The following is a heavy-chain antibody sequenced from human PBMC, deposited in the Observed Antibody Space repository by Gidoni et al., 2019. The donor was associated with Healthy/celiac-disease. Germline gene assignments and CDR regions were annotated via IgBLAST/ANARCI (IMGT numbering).Heavy chain of an antibody. J-gene: IGHJ4*02. CDR2: IKQDGSEK. CDR1: GFTFSSYW. D-gene: IGHD3-22*01. CDR3: ARDRGGYYYDSSGSRPLGY. V-gene: IGHV3-7*01. Sequence: EVQLVESGGGLVQPGGSLRLSCAASGFTFSSYWMSWVRQAPGKGLEWVANIKQDGSEKYYVDSVKGRFTISRDNAKNSLYLQMNSLRAEDTAVYYCARDRGGYYYDSSGSRPLGYWGQGTLVTVSS.